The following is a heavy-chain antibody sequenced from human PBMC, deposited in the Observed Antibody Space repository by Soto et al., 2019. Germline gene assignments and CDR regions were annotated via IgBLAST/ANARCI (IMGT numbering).Heavy chain of an antibody. Sequence: QVQLVQSGAEVKKPGASVKVSCKASGYTFTSYGISWVRQAPGQGLEWMGWISAYNGNTNYAQKLQGRVTMTTDTSTSTAYMELRSLRSDDTAVYYCARESAPYDILTAPSSVSVYYYGMDVWGQGTTVTVSS. V-gene: IGHV1-18*01. D-gene: IGHD3-9*01. CDR3: ARESAPYDILTAPSSVSVYYYGMDV. CDR2: ISAYNGNT. CDR1: GYTFTSYG. J-gene: IGHJ6*02.